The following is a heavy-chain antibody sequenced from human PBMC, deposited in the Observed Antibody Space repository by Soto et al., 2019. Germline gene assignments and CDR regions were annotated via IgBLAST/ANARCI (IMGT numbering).Heavy chain of an antibody. Sequence: ASVKVSCKASGCTFSRYGICWGRQSSGQGLEWMGWISGYSGNTNYAQKLQGRVTMTRAPXTRTVYRERRSLRSDATAVYYWARALQKAAHRAGVAAHTWLAPW. CDR2: ISGYSGNT. CDR1: GCTFSRYG. D-gene: IGHD6-13*01. J-gene: IGHJ5*02. CDR3: ARALQKAAHRAGVAAHTWLAP. V-gene: IGHV1-18*01.